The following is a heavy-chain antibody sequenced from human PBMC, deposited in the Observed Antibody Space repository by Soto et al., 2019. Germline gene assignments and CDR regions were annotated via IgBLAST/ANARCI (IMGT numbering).Heavy chain of an antibody. CDR2: IYYSGST. J-gene: IGHJ4*02. CDR3: ARADNTPMVSLDY. V-gene: IGHV4-30-4*01. D-gene: IGHD5-18*01. Sequence: SETLSLTCTVSGGSISSGDYYWSWIRQPPGKGLEWIGYIYYSGSTYYNPSLKSRVTISVDTSKNQFSLKLSSVTAADTAVYYCARADNTPMVSLDYWGQGTLVTVSS. CDR1: GGSISSGDYY.